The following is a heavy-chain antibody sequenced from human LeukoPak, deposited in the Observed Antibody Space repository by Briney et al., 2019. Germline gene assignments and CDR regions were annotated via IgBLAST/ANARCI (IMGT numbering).Heavy chain of an antibody. CDR1: GFTFSSYA. CDR2: ISYDGSNK. J-gene: IGHJ4*02. Sequence: GGSLRLSCAASGFTFSSYAMHWVRQAPGKGQEWVAVISYDGSNKYYADSVKGRFTISRDNSKNTLYLQMNSLRAEDTAVYYCARDESTTVVTLFVDYWGQGTLVTVSS. D-gene: IGHD4-23*01. V-gene: IGHV3-30-3*01. CDR3: ARDESTTVVTLFVDY.